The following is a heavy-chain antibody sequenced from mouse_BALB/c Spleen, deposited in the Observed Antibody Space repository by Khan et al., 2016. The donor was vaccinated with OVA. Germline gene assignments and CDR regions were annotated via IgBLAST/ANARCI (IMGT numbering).Heavy chain of an antibody. Sequence: VELVESGAELARPGASVKMSCKASGYTFTSYTIHWIQLRPGQGLEWIGYINPSNGYTNYNQKFKDKATLTADKSSTTAYMQLSSLTSDDSAVYNGVRDGAYHRNDGWFAYWGQGTLVTVSA. CDR2: INPSNGYT. J-gene: IGHJ3*01. V-gene: IGHV1-4*01. CDR1: GYTFTSYT. D-gene: IGHD2-14*01. CDR3: VRDGAYHRNDGWFAY.